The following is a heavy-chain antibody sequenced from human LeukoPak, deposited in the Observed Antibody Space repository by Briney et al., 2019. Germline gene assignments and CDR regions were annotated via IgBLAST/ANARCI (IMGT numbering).Heavy chain of an antibody. D-gene: IGHD3-3*01. CDR2: INHSGST. CDR1: GGSFSGYY. CDR3: ARGRWYDFWSGYYTGAFDI. V-gene: IGHV4-34*01. J-gene: IGHJ3*02. Sequence: SETLSLTCAVYGGSFSGYYWSWIRQPPGKGLEWIGEINHSGSTNYNPSLKSRVTISVDTSKNQFSLKLSSVTAADTAVYYCARGRWYDFWSGYYTGAFDIWGQGTMVTVSS.